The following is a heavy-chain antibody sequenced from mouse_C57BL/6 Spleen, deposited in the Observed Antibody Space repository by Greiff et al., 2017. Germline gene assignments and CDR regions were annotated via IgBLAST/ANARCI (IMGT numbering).Heavy chain of an antibody. CDR2: IDPEDGET. Sequence: DVHLVESGAELVKPGASVKLSCTASGFNIKDYYMHWVKQRTEQGLEWIGRIDPEDGETKYAPKFQGKATITADTSSNTAYLQLSSLTSEDTAVYYCARWDSSYYYAMDYWGQGTSVTVSS. CDR3: ARWDSSYYYAMDY. V-gene: IGHV14-2*01. CDR1: GFNIKDYY. J-gene: IGHJ4*01. D-gene: IGHD1-1*01.